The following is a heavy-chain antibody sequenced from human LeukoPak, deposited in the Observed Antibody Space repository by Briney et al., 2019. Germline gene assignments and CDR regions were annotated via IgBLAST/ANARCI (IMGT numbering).Heavy chain of an antibody. J-gene: IGHJ4*02. V-gene: IGHV3-23*01. Sequence: GGSLRLSCAASGFTFSSYAMSWVRQAPGKGLEWVSGISGSGGSTYYADSVKGRFTISRDNSRNTLYLQMNSPRAEDTDVYYCAILPGYSSGWYEVNYWGQGTLVTVSS. CDR1: GFTFSSYA. CDR2: ISGSGGST. CDR3: AILPGYSSGWYEVNY. D-gene: IGHD6-13*01.